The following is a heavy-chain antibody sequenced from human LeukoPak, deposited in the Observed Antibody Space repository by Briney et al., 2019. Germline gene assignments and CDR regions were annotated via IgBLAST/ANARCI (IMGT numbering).Heavy chain of an antibody. J-gene: IGHJ4*02. CDR3: ASYNSAWGAFSDY. Sequence: PGESLKISCKGSGYXFTTYWIGWVRQMSGKGLEWMGIIYPGDSDTRYSPSFQGQVTISADKSISTAYLQWSSLTASDTAMYYCASYNSAWGAFSDYWGLGTLVTVSS. CDR1: GYXFTTYW. D-gene: IGHD6-19*01. V-gene: IGHV5-51*01. CDR2: IYPGDSDT.